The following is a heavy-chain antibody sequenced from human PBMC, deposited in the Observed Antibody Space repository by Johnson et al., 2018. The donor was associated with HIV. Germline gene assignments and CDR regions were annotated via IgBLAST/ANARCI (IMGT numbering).Heavy chain of an antibody. CDR2: IKQYRSEK. V-gene: IGHV3-7*03. Sequence: VQLVESGGGVVQPGRSLRLSCAASGFTFSSYWMSWVRQAPGKGLEWVANIKQYRSEKYYVDSVKGRCPISRDNAKNSLYLQMNSLRAEDTAVYYCARAQGVLVWFRELLFDAFDIWGQGTMVTVSS. CDR3: ARAQGVLVWFRELLFDAFDI. J-gene: IGHJ3*02. D-gene: IGHD3-10*01. CDR1: GFTFSSYW.